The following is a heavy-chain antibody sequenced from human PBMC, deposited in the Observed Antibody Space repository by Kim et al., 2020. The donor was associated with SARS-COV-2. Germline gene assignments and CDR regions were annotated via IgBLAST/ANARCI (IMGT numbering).Heavy chain of an antibody. J-gene: IGHJ5*02. V-gene: IGHV3-23*01. Sequence: GGSLRLSFAASGFSFGIYAMSWVRQAPGKGLEWVSTIGGLDGGIFHADSVKGRFTISRDNSKNTLYLQMTNLKTEDTATYYCARRPGTAAAGTAHFDPWGKGTLVTVSS. D-gene: IGHD6-13*01. CDR2: IGGLDGGI. CDR1: GFSFGIYA. CDR3: ARRPGTAAAGTAHFDP.